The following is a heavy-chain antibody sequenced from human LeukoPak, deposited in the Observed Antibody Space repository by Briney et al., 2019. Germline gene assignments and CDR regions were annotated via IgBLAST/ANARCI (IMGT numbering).Heavy chain of an antibody. V-gene: IGHV4-61*01. CDR3: ARAGGIMDIVATIDY. Sequence: PSETLSLTCTVSGGSVSSGSYYWSWIRQPPGKGPEWIGYIYYSGSTNYNPSLKSRVTISVDTSKNQFSLKLSSVTAADTAVYYCARAGGIMDIVATIDYWGQGTLVTVSS. CDR2: IYYSGST. J-gene: IGHJ4*02. CDR1: GGSVSSGSYY. D-gene: IGHD5-12*01.